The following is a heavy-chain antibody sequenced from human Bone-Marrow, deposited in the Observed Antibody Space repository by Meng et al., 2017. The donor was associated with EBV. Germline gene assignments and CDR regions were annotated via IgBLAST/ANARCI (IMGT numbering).Heavy chain of an antibody. D-gene: IGHD3-9*01. CDR1: GFIFSSYA. Sequence: VQLVESGGGVVQPGRSLRLSCAASGFIFSSYAMHWVRQAPGKGLEWVGRIRSYFGTTDYAAPVNGRFTISRDDSRDTLSLQMNSLKTEDTAVYFCGTGFDSTSHDGYWGQGTLVTVSS. J-gene: IGHJ4*02. CDR2: IRSYFGTT. V-gene: IGHV3-15*01. CDR3: GTGFDSTSHDGY.